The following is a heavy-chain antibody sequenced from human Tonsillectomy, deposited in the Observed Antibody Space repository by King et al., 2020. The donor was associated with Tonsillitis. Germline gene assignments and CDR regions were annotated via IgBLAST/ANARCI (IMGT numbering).Heavy chain of an antibody. J-gene: IGHJ3*02. D-gene: IGHD6-13*01. Sequence: VQLVESGAEVKKPGASVKVSCKASGYTFTSYGISWVRQAPGQGLEWMGWISAYNGNTNYAHKLQGRVTMTTDTSTSTAYMELRSLRSADTAVYYCARDPLAATGSGAFDIWGQGTLVTVSS. CDR3: ARDPLAATGSGAFDI. CDR1: GYTFTSYG. CDR2: ISAYNGNT. V-gene: IGHV1-18*04.